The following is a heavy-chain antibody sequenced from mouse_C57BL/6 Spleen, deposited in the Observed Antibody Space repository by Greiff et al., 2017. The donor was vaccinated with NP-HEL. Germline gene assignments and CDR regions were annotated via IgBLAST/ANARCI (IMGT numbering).Heavy chain of an antibody. CDR3: ARSGYDGRSSDDAVDY. Sequence: QVQLQQPGAELVRPGTSVKLSCKASGYTFTSYWMHWVKQRPGQGLEWIGVIDPSDSYTNYNQKFKGKATLTVDTSSSTAYMQLSSLTSEDSAVYYCARSGYDGRSSDDAVDYWGQGTSVTVSS. CDR2: IDPSDSYT. V-gene: IGHV1-59*01. J-gene: IGHJ4*01. D-gene: IGHD1-1*01. CDR1: GYTFTSYW.